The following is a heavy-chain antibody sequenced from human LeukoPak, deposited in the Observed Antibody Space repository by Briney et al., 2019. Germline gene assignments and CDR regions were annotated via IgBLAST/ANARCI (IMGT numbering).Heavy chain of an antibody. D-gene: IGHD3-22*01. V-gene: IGHV4-39*01. CDR3: ARLSSGSSGYYSSVCYFDY. CDR1: GGSISSSSYY. Sequence: SETLSLTCTVSGGSISSSSYYWGWIRQPPGKGLEWIGTIYYSGSTYYNPSLKSRVTISVDTSKNQLSLKLSSVTAADTAVYYCARLSSGSSGYYSSVCYFDYWGQGTLVTVSS. J-gene: IGHJ4*02. CDR2: IYYSGST.